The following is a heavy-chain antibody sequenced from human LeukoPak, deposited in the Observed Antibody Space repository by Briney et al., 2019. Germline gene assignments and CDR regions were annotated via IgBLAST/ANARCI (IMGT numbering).Heavy chain of an antibody. CDR3: AGGQMFTSGGFES. CDR1: GFTFSSYW. D-gene: IGHD6-19*01. CDR2: SNSDGSST. Sequence: GGSLRLSCAASGFTFSSYWMHWVRQAPGKGLVWVSRSNSDGSSTNYADSVKGRFTISRDNAKNTLSLQMNSLRPDDTALYYCAGGQMFTSGGFESWGQGALVTVSS. V-gene: IGHV3-74*01. J-gene: IGHJ4*02.